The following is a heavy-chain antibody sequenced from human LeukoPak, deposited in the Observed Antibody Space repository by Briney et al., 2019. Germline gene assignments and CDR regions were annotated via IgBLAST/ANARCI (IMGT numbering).Heavy chain of an antibody. J-gene: IGHJ4*02. CDR1: GFTFSDYA. CDR3: AQRGYSYGPIDY. CDR2: LSYDGTKK. Sequence: GRSLRLSCAASGFTFSDYAMHWVRQAPGKGLEWVAVLSYDGTKKYYADSVKGRFTISRDNSKNTLYLQMNSLRAEDTAVYYCAQRGYSYGPIDYWGQGTLVTVSS. V-gene: IGHV3-30*14. D-gene: IGHD5-18*01.